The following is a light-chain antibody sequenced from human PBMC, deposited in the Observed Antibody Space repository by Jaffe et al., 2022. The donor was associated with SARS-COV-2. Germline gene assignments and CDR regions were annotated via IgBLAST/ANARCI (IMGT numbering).Light chain of an antibody. CDR1: QSVLYRSNNKNH. CDR3: HQYYDTPYT. J-gene: IGKJ2*01. Sequence: DIVMTQSPDSLTVSLGERATINCKSSQSVLYRSNNKNHLAWYQQRPGQPPKLLIYWASTRESGVPDRFSGSGSGTDFTLTISSLQAEDVALYYCHQYYDTPYTFGQGTKLEIK. V-gene: IGKV4-1*01. CDR2: WAS.